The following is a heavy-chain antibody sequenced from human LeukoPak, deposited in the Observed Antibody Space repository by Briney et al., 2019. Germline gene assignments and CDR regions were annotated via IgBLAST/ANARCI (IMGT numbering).Heavy chain of an antibody. CDR1: GYTFPGYY. CDR2: INPNSGGT. CDR3: AGNQPTTRYYYYGMDV. V-gene: IGHV1-2*02. Sequence: VKVSCQASGYTFPGYYMHWVRQAPGQGRAWMGWINPNSGGTNYAQKFQGRVTMTRDTSISTAYMELSRLRSDDTAVYYCAGNQPTTRYYYYGMDVWGQGTTVTVSS. D-gene: IGHD1-1*01. J-gene: IGHJ6*02.